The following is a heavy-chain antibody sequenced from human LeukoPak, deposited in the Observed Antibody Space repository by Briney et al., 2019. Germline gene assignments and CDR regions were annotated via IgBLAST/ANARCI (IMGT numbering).Heavy chain of an antibody. CDR2: IKQDGGEK. CDR3: GRADQKWFGESMVDY. J-gene: IGHJ4*02. V-gene: IGHV3-7*01. Sequence: GGSLRLSCAASGFSFSNYWMNWVRQAPGKGLEWVANIKQDGGEKYYVDSVEGRFTISRDNAKNSLYLQMSSLRAEDTAVYYCGRADQKWFGESMVDYWGQGTLVTVSS. D-gene: IGHD3-10*01. CDR1: GFSFSNYW.